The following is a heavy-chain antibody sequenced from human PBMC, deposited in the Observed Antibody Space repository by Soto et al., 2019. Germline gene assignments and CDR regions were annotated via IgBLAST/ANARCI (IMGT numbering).Heavy chain of an antibody. CDR3: GRGRSGQIVVFY. CDR1: GYTFTGHY. CDR2: IGPESGAT. D-gene: IGHD1-26*01. Sequence: ASVKVSFKASGYTFTGHYIHWVRQAPEQGPEWMGEIGPESGATRYAQRFQGRVTMTRDMSITTVYMELNNLSPDDTAVYYCGRGRSGQIVVFYWGQGTPVTVSS. J-gene: IGHJ4*02. V-gene: IGHV1-2*02.